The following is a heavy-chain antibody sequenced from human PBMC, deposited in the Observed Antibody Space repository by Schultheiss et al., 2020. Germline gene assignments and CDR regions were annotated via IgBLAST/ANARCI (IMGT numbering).Heavy chain of an antibody. Sequence: GGSLRLSCAASESTFSGYFMSWIRQAPGRGLEWISYISSIGSAGGVSHADSVKGRFSISRDNAKNSLYLQMNSLRAEDTAVYYCAKAGHYGSGPYYYYGMDVWGQGTTVTVSS. D-gene: IGHD3-10*01. CDR1: ESTFSGYF. CDR3: AKAGHYGSGPYYYYGMDV. V-gene: IGHV3-11*01. CDR2: ISSIGSAGGV. J-gene: IGHJ6*02.